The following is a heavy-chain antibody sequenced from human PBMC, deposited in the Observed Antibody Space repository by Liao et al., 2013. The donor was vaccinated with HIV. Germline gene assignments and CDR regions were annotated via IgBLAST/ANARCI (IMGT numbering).Heavy chain of an antibody. CDR1: GGSISSGNYY. J-gene: IGHJ3*02. Sequence: QVQLQESGPGLVKPSQTLSLTCTVSGGSISSGNYYWSWIRQPAGKGLEWIGHIYSSGSTNYNPSLKSRVTISVEMSKNQFSLNLNPVTAADTAVYYCARVARVPVGQRQRGTFDIWGQGTMVTVSS. V-gene: IGHV4-61*02. D-gene: IGHD4-23*01. CDR3: ARVARVPVGQRQRGTFDI. CDR2: IYSSGST.